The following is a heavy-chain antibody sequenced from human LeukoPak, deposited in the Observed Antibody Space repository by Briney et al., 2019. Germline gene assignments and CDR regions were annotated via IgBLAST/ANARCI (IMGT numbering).Heavy chain of an antibody. CDR2: IYYSGST. D-gene: IGHD5-24*01. CDR3: ARAPRAMAGMDV. J-gene: IGHJ6*03. CDR1: GYSISSGYY. V-gene: IGHV4-38-2*02. Sequence: PSETLSLTCTVSGYSISSGYYWGWIRQPPGQGLEWIGSIYYSGSTYYNPSLKSRVTISVDTSKNQFSLKLSSVTAADTAVYYCARAPRAMAGMDVWGKGTTVTVSS.